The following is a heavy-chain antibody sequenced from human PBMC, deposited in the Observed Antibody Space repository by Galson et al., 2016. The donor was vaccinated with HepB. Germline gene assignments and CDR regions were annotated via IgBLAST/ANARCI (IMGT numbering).Heavy chain of an antibody. CDR2: ISDGGTA. Sequence: SLRLSCAASGFTFSSYAVSWVRQAPGSGLEWVAVISDGGTAHYADSVKGRFTISRDNSKNTVYLQMDSLRAEDRAEYYCARVSGPWVGVPAAKVYFDFWGQGTLVIVSS. CDR3: ARVSGPWVGVPAAKVYFDF. J-gene: IGHJ4*02. CDR1: GFTFSSYA. V-gene: IGHV3-23*01. D-gene: IGHD2-2*01.